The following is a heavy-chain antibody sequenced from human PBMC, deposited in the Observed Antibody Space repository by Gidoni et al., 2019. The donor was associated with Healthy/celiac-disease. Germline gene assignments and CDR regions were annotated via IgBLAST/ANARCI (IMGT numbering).Heavy chain of an antibody. D-gene: IGHD3-3*01. CDR2: SGHSGST. J-gene: IGHJ4*02. CDR3: ARRRSGYYVEGIDY. V-gene: IGHV4-4*02. CDR1: GGCTSSGNW. Sequence: VQLQESSRGLVKPSGNPSLTCAVAGGCTSSGNWWSWVRQPPGKGLAWIGESGHSGSTNYNPSLKSRVTISVDKSKNQFSLKLSSVTAADTAVYYCARRRSGYYVEGIDYWGQGTLVTVSS.